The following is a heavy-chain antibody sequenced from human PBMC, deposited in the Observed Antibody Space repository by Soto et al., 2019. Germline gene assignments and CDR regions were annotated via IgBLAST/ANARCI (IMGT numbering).Heavy chain of an antibody. V-gene: IGHV1-46*01. J-gene: IGHJ6*02. CDR1: GFSFSDYF. Sequence: GASVKVSCKASGFSFSDYFMHWVRQAPGQGLEWMGIINPSGDRTDYAQKFQGRVTITRDTSTSTAYMELRSLRSDDTAVYYCARVIPLGYGMDVWGQGTTVTVSS. CDR3: ARVIPLGYGMDV. CDR2: INPSGDRT.